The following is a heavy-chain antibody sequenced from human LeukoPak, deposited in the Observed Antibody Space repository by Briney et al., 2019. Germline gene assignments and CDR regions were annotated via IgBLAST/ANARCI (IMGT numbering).Heavy chain of an antibody. Sequence: PGGSLRLSCAASGFTFSDYWMSWVRQAPGKGLEWVANIQQDGSEKYYVDSVKGRFTISRDNAKKSLFLQVSSLRGEDTAVFYCAKDTQWQYNSGMDVWGQGTTVTVSS. CDR1: GFTFSDYW. CDR2: IQQDGSEK. D-gene: IGHD1-1*01. J-gene: IGHJ6*02. CDR3: AKDTQWQYNSGMDV. V-gene: IGHV3-7*05.